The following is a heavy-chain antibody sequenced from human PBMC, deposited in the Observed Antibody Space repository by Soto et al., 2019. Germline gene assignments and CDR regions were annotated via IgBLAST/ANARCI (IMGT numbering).Heavy chain of an antibody. Sequence: QVQLVQSGAEVXKPGSSVKVSCKASGGSLSNYGISWVRQAPGQGLEWMGGIIPVFGTANYAQKFQGRVTITADEXTXIXXMDGTSLRSEDTAVYYCARGDATKIVVTTYYAMDVWGQGTTVTVSS. CDR3: ARGDATKIVVTTYYAMDV. J-gene: IGHJ6*02. CDR2: IIPVFGTA. CDR1: GGSLSNYG. V-gene: IGHV1-69*12. D-gene: IGHD4-17*01.